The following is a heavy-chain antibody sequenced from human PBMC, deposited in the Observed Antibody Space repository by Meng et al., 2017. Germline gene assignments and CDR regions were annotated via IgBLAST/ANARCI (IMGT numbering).Heavy chain of an antibody. D-gene: IGHD4-17*01. CDR2: IKQDGSEK. CDR1: GFTFSSYW. V-gene: IGHV3-7*01. Sequence: GESLKISCAASGFTFSSYWMSWVRQAPGKGLEWVANIKQDGSEKYYVDSVKGRFTISRDNAKNPLYLQMNSLRAEDTAVYYCARDMQWVTTNDYWGQGTLVTVSS. CDR3: ARDMQWVTTNDY. J-gene: IGHJ4*02.